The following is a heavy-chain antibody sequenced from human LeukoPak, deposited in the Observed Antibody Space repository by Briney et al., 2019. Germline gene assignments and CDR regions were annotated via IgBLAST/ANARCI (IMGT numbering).Heavy chain of an antibody. CDR1: GFTFSSSA. CDR2: ISNNGGYT. V-gene: IGHV3-23*01. D-gene: IGHD1-14*01. Sequence: QPGGSLRLSCAASGFTFSSSAMSWVRQAPGKGLEWVSAISNNGGYTYYADSVQGRFTISRDNSKSTLCLQMNSLRSEDTAVYYCARVLPDRSEFDYWGQGTLVTVSS. CDR3: ARVLPDRSEFDY. J-gene: IGHJ4*02.